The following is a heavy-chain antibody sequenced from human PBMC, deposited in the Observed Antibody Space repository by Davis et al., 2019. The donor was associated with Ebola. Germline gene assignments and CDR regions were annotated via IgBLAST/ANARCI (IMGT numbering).Heavy chain of an antibody. J-gene: IGHJ4*02. D-gene: IGHD1-26*01. CDR1: GFTFDDYG. Sequence: GESLKISCVASGFTFDDYGMHWVRQASGKGLEWVGRIRSKANSYATAYAASVKGRFTISRDDSKNTAYLQMNSLKTEDTAVYYCTTTTTHFDYWGQGTLVTVSS. CDR3: TTTTTHFDY. V-gene: IGHV3-73*01. CDR2: IRSKANSYAT.